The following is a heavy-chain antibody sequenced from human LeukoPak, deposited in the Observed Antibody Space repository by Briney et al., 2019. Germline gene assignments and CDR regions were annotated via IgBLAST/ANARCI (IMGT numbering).Heavy chain of an antibody. J-gene: IGHJ4*02. CDR2: IYTSGST. V-gene: IGHV4-61*02. CDR1: GGSISSGSYY. Sequence: SETLSLTCTVSGGSISSGSYYWSWIRQPAGKGLEWIGRIYTSGSTNYNPSLKSRVTISVDTSKNQFSLKLSSVIAADTAVYYCARDFDYWGQGTLVTVSS. CDR3: ARDFDY.